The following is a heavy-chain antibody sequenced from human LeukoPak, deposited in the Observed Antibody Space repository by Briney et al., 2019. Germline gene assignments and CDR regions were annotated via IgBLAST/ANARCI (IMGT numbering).Heavy chain of an antibody. CDR1: GFTFRSFW. J-gene: IGHJ4*02. D-gene: IGHD3-3*01. CDR3: ARDRGITIFGVAGF. Sequence: GGSLRLSCAASGFTFRSFWMSWVRQAPGKGLEWVASIKQDGSEEYYVDSVKGRFTISRDNAKNSLYLQMNSLRVEDTAVYYCARDRGITIFGVAGFWGQGTLLTVSP. V-gene: IGHV3-7*01. CDR2: IKQDGSEE.